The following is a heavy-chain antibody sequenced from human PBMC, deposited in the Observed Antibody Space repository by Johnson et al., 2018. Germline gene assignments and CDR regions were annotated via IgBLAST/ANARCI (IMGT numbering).Heavy chain of an antibody. J-gene: IGHJ3*02. D-gene: IGHD4-23*01. CDR1: GFTFSDYA. CDR2: IRPKVYGGTT. CDR3: TRDDYGGKDDAFDI. V-gene: IGHV3-49*03. Sequence: VQLVQSGGGVVQXGRSLRLSCTASGFTFSDYALSWYRQAPGKGLEWVGFIRPKVYGGTTESAASVEARFIISREDSKNIAYLQMNSMKTEDTALYYCTRDDYGGKDDAFDIWGQGTMVTVSS.